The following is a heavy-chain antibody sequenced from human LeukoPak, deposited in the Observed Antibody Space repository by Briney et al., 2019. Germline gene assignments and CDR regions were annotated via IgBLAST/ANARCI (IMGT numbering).Heavy chain of an antibody. CDR1: GGSFSGYY. V-gene: IGHV4-34*01. J-gene: IGHJ4*02. Sequence: SETLSLTCAVYGGSFSGYYWSWIRQPPGKGLEWIGEINHSGSTNYNPSLKSQVTISVDTSKNQFSLKLSSVTAADTAVYYCARGGYSRGWYSDYWGQGTLVTVSS. D-gene: IGHD6-19*01. CDR3: ARGGYSRGWYSDY. CDR2: INHSGST.